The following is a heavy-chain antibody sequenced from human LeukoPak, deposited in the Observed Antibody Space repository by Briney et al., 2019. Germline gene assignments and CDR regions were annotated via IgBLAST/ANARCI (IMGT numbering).Heavy chain of an antibody. V-gene: IGHV1-8*03. D-gene: IGHD4-17*01. CDR3: ARSIDYGDYVFGPGASGFDP. CDR2: MNPNSGNT. Sequence: GASVKVSCKASGYTFTSYDINWVRQATGQGLEWMGWMNPNSGNTGYAQKFQGRVTITRNTSISTAYMELSSLRSEDTAVYYCARSIDYGDYVFGPGASGFDPWGQGTLVTVSS. J-gene: IGHJ5*02. CDR1: GYTFTSYD.